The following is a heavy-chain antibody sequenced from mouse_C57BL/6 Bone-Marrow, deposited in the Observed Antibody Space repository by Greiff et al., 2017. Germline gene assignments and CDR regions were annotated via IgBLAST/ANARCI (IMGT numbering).Heavy chain of an antibody. D-gene: IGHD2-2*01. CDR3: ARDGYDAFDY. CDR2: IDPSDSYT. CDR1: GYTFTSYW. Sequence: QVQLQQSGAELVMPGASVKLSCKASGYTFTSYWMHWVKQRPGQGLEWIGEIDPSDSYTNYNQKVKGKSTLTVDKSSSTAYMQLSSLTSEDSAVYYCARDGYDAFDYWGQGTTHTVSS. J-gene: IGHJ2*01. V-gene: IGHV1-69*01.